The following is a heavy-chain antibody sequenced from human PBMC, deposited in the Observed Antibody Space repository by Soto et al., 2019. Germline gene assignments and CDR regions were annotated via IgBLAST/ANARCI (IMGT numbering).Heavy chain of an antibody. V-gene: IGHV1-3*01. CDR1: GFTFSDNL. D-gene: IGHD1-26*01. CDR3: ARDRHSVGARENDAFDL. J-gene: IGHJ3*01. Sequence: QVQLVQSGAELKKPGASVNISCTASGFTFSDNLINWVRQAPGQGLEWMGWLNPDTGNTRYSETSHGRVTISSHASAIVAFVERRALENEDTALYFCARDRHSVGARENDAFDLWCQGTMLTVSS. CDR2: LNPDTGNT.